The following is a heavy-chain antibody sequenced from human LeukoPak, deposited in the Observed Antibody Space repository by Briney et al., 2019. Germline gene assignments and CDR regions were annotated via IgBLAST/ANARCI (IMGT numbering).Heavy chain of an antibody. V-gene: IGHV3-48*03. CDR3: ARDPGYSSGWGRIGFDY. CDR2: ISSSGSII. Sequence: GGSLRLSCAASGFTFSSYEMNWVRQAPGKGLKWVSYISSSGSIIYYADSVKGRFTISRDNAKNSLYLQMNSLRAEDTAVYYCARDPGYSSGWGRIGFDYWGQGTLVTVSS. D-gene: IGHD6-19*01. CDR1: GFTFSSYE. J-gene: IGHJ4*02.